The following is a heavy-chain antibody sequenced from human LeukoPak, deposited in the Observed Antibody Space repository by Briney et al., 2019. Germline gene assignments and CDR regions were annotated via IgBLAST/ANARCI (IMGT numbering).Heavy chain of an antibody. Sequence: SETLSLTCTVSGSSISSGDYYWSWIRQPPGKGLEWIGYIYYSGSTYYNPSLKSRVTISVDTSKNQFSLKLSSVTAADTAVYYCAGHIAVASYFDYWGQGTLVTVSS. CDR3: AGHIAVASYFDY. V-gene: IGHV4-30-4*08. CDR1: GSSISSGDYY. J-gene: IGHJ4*02. CDR2: IYYSGST. D-gene: IGHD6-19*01.